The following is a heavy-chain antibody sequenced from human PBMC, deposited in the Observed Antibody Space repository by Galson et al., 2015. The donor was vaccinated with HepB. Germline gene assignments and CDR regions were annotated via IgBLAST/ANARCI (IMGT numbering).Heavy chain of an antibody. CDR1: GFTFDDYA. V-gene: IGHV3-9*01. D-gene: IGHD3-10*01. CDR3: AKTGAPMVRGVSFFDY. CDR2: ISWNSSSI. Sequence: SLRLSCAASGFTFDDYAMHWVRHAPGKGLEWVSGISWNSSSIGYADSVKGRFTISRDNAKNSLYLQMNSLRAEDTALYYCAKTGAPMVRGVSFFDYWGQGTLVTVSS. J-gene: IGHJ4*02.